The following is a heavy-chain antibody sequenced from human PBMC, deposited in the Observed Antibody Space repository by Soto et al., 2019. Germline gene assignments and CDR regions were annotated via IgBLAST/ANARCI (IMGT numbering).Heavy chain of an antibody. CDR2: ISGSGGST. V-gene: IGHV3-23*01. CDR3: AKDVSYSSSSISPSPDAFDI. J-gene: IGHJ3*02. D-gene: IGHD6-13*01. CDR1: GFAFSSYA. Sequence: PGGSLRLSCAASGFAFSSYAMSWVRQAPGKGLEWVSAISGSGGSTYYADSVKGRFTISRDNSKNTLYLQMNSLRAEDTAVYYCAKDVSYSSSSISPSPDAFDIWGQGTMVTVSS.